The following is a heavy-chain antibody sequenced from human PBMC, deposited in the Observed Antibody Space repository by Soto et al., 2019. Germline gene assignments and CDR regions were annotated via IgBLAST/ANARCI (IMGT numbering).Heavy chain of an antibody. Sequence: DVQLVESGGGLIQPGGSLRLSCVASGLTVSGKKYMAWLRPPPGKGPEWVSVVYDLNVTYYADSVRGRFTTSIDSSRTTVYLQMRDLRPEDTALYFCATWHLREHAYDIWGQGTMVTVSS. CDR3: ATWHLREHAYDI. J-gene: IGHJ3*02. V-gene: IGHV3-53*01. CDR1: GLTVSGKKY. CDR2: VYDLNVT. D-gene: IGHD5-12*01.